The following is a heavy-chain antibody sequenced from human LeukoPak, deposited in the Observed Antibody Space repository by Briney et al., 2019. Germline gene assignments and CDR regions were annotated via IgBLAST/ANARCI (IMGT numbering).Heavy chain of an antibody. J-gene: IGHJ4*02. CDR1: GYTFTSYD. Sequence: ASVKVSCKASGYTFTSYDINWVRQATGQGLEWMGWMNPNSGNTGYAQKFQGRVTMTRNTSISTAYMELSSLRSEDTAVYYCARGSRWDGYMGYWGQGTLVTVSS. CDR3: ARGSRWDGYMGY. V-gene: IGHV1-8*01. CDR2: MNPNSGNT. D-gene: IGHD5-24*01.